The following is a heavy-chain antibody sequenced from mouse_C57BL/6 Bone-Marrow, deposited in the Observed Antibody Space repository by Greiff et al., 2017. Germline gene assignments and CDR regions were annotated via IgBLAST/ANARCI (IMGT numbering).Heavy chain of an antibody. CDR3: ARGGLPVTGAVDY. V-gene: IGHV1-72*01. Sequence: QVQLQQPGAELVKPGASVKLSCKASGYTFTSYWMHWVKQRPGRGLEWIGRIDPNSGGTKYNEKFKSKATLTVDKPSSTAYMQLSSLTSEDSASYYCARGGLPVTGAVDYWGQGTSVTVSS. J-gene: IGHJ4*01. CDR1: GYTFTSYW. D-gene: IGHD3-3*01. CDR2: IDPNSGGT.